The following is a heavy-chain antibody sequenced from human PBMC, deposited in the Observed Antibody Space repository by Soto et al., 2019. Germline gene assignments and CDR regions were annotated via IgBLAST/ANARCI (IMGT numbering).Heavy chain of an antibody. CDR3: GRDVTMIVVVITNWFDP. D-gene: IGHD3-22*01. CDR2: INAGNGNT. Sequence: ASVKVSCKASGYTFTSYAMHWVRQAPGQRLECMGWINAGNGNTKYSQKFQGRVTITRDTSASTAYMELSSLRSEDTAMYYCGRDVTMIVVVITNWFDPWGQGTLVTVSS. V-gene: IGHV1-3*01. J-gene: IGHJ5*02. CDR1: GYTFTSYA.